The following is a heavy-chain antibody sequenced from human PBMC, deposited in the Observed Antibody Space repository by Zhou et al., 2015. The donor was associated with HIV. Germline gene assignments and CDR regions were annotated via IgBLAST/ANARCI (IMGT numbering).Heavy chain of an antibody. Sequence: QVQLVQSGGEVKKPGASMKVSCKASGYPLSYYGLTWVRQVPGQGLEWMGWIYNGNANYAQNLQGRVTMTTDTSTSTAYMELRSLRSDDTAVYYCARRGWHRNWFDPWGQGTLVTVSS. CDR2: IYNGNA. CDR1: GYPLSYYG. J-gene: IGHJ5*02. V-gene: IGHV1-18*04. D-gene: IGHD6-19*01. CDR3: ARRGWHRNWFDP.